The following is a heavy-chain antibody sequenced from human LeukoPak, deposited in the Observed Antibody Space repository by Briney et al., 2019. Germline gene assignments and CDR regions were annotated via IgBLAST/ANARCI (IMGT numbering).Heavy chain of an antibody. Sequence: SETLSLTCTVSGGSISSGGYYWSWIRQHPGKGLEWIGYIYYSGSTYYNPSLKSRVTISVDTSKNQFSLKLSSVTAADTAVYYCAREGRITIFGVVTHFFDYWAREPWSPSPQ. CDR3: AREGRITIFGVVTHFFDY. D-gene: IGHD3-3*01. CDR1: GGSISSGGYY. J-gene: IGHJ4*02. CDR2: IYYSGST. V-gene: IGHV4-31*03.